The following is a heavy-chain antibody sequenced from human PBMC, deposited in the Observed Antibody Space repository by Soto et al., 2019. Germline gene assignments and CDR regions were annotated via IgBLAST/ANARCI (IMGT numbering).Heavy chain of an antibody. Sequence: QVQLQESGPGLVKPSQTLSLTCTVSGGSISSGGYYWSWIRQHPGKGLEWIGYIYYSGSTYYNPSLKSRVTISVDTSKTQFSLKLSYVTAADTAVYYCERAEQWLGGNYFDYWGQGTLVTVSS. CDR1: GGSISSGGYY. CDR2: IYYSGST. J-gene: IGHJ4*02. CDR3: ERAEQWLGGNYFDY. V-gene: IGHV4-31*03. D-gene: IGHD6-19*01.